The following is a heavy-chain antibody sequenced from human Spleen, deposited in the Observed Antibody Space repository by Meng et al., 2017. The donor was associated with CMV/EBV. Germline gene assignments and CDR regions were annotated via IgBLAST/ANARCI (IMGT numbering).Heavy chain of an antibody. V-gene: IGHV3-30*04. J-gene: IGHJ4*02. CDR2: IWYDGSNA. D-gene: IGHD3-16*01. CDR3: ARDPFGRTPSYLDY. CDR1: GFDFSKYA. Sequence: GGSLRLSCAASGFDFSKYAMLWVRQPPGKGLEWVAVIWYDGSNAYYADSVKGRFTISRDNSKNTLYLQVYSLRDEDTAVYYCARDPFGRTPSYLDYWGQGTLVTVSS.